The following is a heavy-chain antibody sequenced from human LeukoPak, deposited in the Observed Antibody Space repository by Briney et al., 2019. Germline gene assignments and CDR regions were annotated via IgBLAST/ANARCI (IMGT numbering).Heavy chain of an antibody. CDR3: AKEEPGAQFDY. J-gene: IGHJ4*02. CDR2: SSSSGGTT. Sequence: PGGSLRLSCAASGFTFSSYAMNWVRQAPGKGLELVSGSSSSGGTTYYADSVKGRFTISRDNSKNTLYLQMNSLRGEDTAVYYCAKEEPGAQFDYWGQGTLVTVSS. D-gene: IGHD1-14*01. CDR1: GFTFSSYA. V-gene: IGHV3-23*01.